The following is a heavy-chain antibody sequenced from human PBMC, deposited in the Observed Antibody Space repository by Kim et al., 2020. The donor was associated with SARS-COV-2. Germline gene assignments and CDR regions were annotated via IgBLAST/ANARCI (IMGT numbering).Heavy chain of an antibody. CDR1: GGTFSSYA. V-gene: IGHV1-69*13. CDR3: ARDIVVVPAAGGWFDP. CDR2: IIPIFGTA. D-gene: IGHD2-2*01. Sequence: SVKVSCKASGGTFSSYAISWVRQAPGQGLEWMGGIIPIFGTANYAQKFQGRVTITADESTSTAYMELSSLRSEDTAVYYCARDIVVVPAAGGWFDPWGQGTLVTVSS. J-gene: IGHJ5*02.